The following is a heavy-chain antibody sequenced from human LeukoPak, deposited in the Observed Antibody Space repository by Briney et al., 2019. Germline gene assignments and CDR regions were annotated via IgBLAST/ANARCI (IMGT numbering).Heavy chain of an antibody. D-gene: IGHD3-22*01. Sequence: PGGSLRLSCAASGFTFSSYWMHWIRQPPGKGLEWIGEIHPSGRPYYNPSLESRVTMSLDTSENQFSLKMSSVTAADTAIYYCARGEDYYKCGNYWGQGTLVTVSS. J-gene: IGHJ4*02. CDR2: IHPSGRP. CDR1: GFTFSSYW. V-gene: IGHV4-34*01. CDR3: ARGEDYYKCGNY.